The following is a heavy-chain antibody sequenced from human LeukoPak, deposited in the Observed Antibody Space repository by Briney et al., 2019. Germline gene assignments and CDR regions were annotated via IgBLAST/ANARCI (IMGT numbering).Heavy chain of an antibody. CDR3: ATDYYVSGSYYRLFY. Sequence: GGSLRLSCAGSGFTFSYYGMHWVRQAPGKGLVWVSGINSDGGTTTYADSVKGRFTISRDNAKNTLYLQMNNLRAEDTAIYHCATDYYVSGSYYRLFYWGQGTLVTVSS. J-gene: IGHJ4*02. CDR2: INSDGGTT. CDR1: GFTFSYYG. V-gene: IGHV3-74*01. D-gene: IGHD3-10*01.